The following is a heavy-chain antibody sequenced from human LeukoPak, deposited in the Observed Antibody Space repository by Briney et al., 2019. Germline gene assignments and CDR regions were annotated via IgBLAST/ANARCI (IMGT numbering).Heavy chain of an antibody. CDR1: GFTFSSYA. J-gene: IGHJ4*02. V-gene: IGHV3-23*01. CDR3: AKEPYSSGWYRAPSYFDY. D-gene: IGHD6-19*01. CDR2: ISGSGGST. Sequence: GGSLRLSCAASGFTFSSYAMSWVRQAPGKGLEWVSAISGSGGSTYYADSVKSRFTISRDNSKNTLYLQMNSLRAEDTAVYYCAKEPYSSGWYRAPSYFDYWGQGTLVTVSS.